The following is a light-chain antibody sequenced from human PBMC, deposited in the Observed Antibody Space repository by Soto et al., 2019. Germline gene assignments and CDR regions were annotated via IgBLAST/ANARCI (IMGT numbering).Light chain of an antibody. CDR1: SSNIGAGYD. V-gene: IGLV1-40*01. J-gene: IGLJ1*01. Sequence: QSVLTQPPSVSGAPGQRVTISCTGSSSNIGAGYDVHWYQQLPGTAPKLLIYGNSNRPSGVPDRFSGSKSGTSASLAITGLQADDEADYYCQSYDSSVTLRVFGTGTELTV. CDR2: GNS. CDR3: QSYDSSVTLRV.